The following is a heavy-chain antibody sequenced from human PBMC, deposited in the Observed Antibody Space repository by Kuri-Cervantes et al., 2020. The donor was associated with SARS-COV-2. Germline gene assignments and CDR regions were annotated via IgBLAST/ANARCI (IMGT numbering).Heavy chain of an antibody. CDR2: ISWNSGSI. J-gene: IGHJ4*02. D-gene: IGHD5-18*01. CDR3: VKVAKGYSYGIQYKVLDY. V-gene: IGHV3-23*01. CDR1: GFTFSSYA. Sequence: ETLSLTCAASGFTFSSYAMSWVRQAPGKGLEWVSGISWNSGSIGYADSVKGRFTISRDNSKNTLYLQMSSLRAEDTAVYYCVKVAKGYSYGIQYKVLDYWGQGTRVTCSS.